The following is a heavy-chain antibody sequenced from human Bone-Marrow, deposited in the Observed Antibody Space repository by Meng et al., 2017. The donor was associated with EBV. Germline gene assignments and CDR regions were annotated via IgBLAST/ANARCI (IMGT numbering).Heavy chain of an antibody. D-gene: IGHD5-18*01. CDR2: IYFSGST. CDR1: GASISTSNYY. CDR3: ARGGDTAMMTPFLLD. Sequence: LQLQASGPRLVKPSETLSLTCTVSGASISTSNYYWGWIRQPPEKGLEWIGSIYFSGSTYYNPSLKSRITISVDTSKNQFSLKLNSVTAADTAVYYCARGGDTAMMTPFLLDWGQGTLVTVSS. J-gene: IGHJ4*02. V-gene: IGHV4-39*07.